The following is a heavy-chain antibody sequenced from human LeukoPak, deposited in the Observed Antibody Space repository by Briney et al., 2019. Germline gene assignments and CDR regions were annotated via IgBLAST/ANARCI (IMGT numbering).Heavy chain of an antibody. V-gene: IGHV3-74*01. CDR3: ARDGCSSTSCYFDY. J-gene: IGHJ4*02. CDR1: GFTFSTSW. D-gene: IGHD2-2*01. Sequence: PGGSLRLSCATSGFTFSTSWMHWVRQAPGKGLVWVSRISGDGTTTTYADSVKGRFTISRDNAKNSLYLQMNSLRAEDTALYYCARDGCSSTSCYFDYWGQGTLVTVSS. CDR2: ISGDGTTT.